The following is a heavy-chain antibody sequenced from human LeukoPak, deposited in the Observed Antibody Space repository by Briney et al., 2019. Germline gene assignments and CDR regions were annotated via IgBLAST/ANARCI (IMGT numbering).Heavy chain of an antibody. CDR3: ARASYGSGSWYYYYGMDV. CDR1: GGSFSGYY. CDR2: INHSGST. V-gene: IGHV4-34*01. J-gene: IGHJ6*02. D-gene: IGHD3-10*01. Sequence: SETLSLTCAVYGGSFSGYYWSWIRQPPGKGLEWIGEINHSGSTSYNPSLKSRVTISVDTSKNQFSLKLSSVTAADTAVYYCARASYGSGSWYYYYGMDVWGQGTTVTVSS.